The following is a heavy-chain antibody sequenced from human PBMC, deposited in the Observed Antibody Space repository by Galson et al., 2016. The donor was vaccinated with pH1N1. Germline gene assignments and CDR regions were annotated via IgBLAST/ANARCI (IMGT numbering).Heavy chain of an antibody. CDR1: GFTFGYHG. CDR2: INWSSGSI. Sequence: SLRLSCAAAGFTFGYHGMHWVRQVPGKGLEWVSGINWSSGSIAYADSVRGRFTISRDNAKNSLYLQMNSLRPEDTALYYCVTDTGDGDRNLVPHDAFDMWSQGTRVTVSS. CDR3: VTDTGDGDRNLVPHDAFDM. J-gene: IGHJ3*02. D-gene: IGHD4-17*01. V-gene: IGHV3-9*01.